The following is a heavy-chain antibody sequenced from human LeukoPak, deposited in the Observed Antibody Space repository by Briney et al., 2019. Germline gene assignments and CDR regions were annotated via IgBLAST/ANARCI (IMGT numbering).Heavy chain of an antibody. J-gene: IGHJ5*02. CDR1: GFTVSSNY. CDR2: IYSGGST. D-gene: IGHD5-12*01. V-gene: IGHV3-53*01. CDR3: AKEQRGYTGYAVGSWFDP. Sequence: PGGSLRLSCAASGFTVSSNYMSWVRQAPGKGLEWVSVIYSGGSTYYADSVKGRFTISRDNSKNTLYLQMNSLRAEDTAVCYCAKEQRGYTGYAVGSWFDPWGQGTLVTVSS.